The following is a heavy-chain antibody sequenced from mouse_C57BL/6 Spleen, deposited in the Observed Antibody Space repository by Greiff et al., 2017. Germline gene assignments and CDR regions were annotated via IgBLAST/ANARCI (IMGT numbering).Heavy chain of an antibody. Sequence: VQLQQSGAELVRPGASVTLSCKASGYTFTDYEMHWVKQTPVHGLEWIGAIDPETGGTAYNQKFKGKAILTADKSSSTAYMELRSLTSEDSAVYYCTRAYGNYSWYFDVWGTGTTVTVSS. CDR2: IDPETGGT. CDR3: TRAYGNYSWYFDV. V-gene: IGHV1-15*01. CDR1: GYTFTDYE. J-gene: IGHJ1*03. D-gene: IGHD2-1*01.